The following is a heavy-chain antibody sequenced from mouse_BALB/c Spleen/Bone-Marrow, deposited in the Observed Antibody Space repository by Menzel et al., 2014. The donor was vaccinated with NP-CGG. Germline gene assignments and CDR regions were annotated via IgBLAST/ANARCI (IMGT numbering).Heavy chain of an antibody. Sequence: EVKVEESGGALVKPGGSLKLSCAASGFTFSGYAMSWVRQSPEKRLEWVAEISNGGNYTYYPDTVTGRFTISRDNAKNTLYLEMSSLRSEDTAMYYCSRNSNYSFDFWGQGTTLTVSS. CDR3: SRNSNYSFDF. J-gene: IGHJ2*01. D-gene: IGHD2-5*01. CDR1: GFTFSGYA. V-gene: IGHV5-9-4*01. CDR2: ISNGGNYT.